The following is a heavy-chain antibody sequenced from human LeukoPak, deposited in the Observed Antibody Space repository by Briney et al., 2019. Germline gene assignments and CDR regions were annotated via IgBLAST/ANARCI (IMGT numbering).Heavy chain of an antibody. CDR1: TSQW. D-gene: IGHD6-13*01. CDR2: XXPADSDT. Sequence: TSQWIXXVRQXXGXXXEXXXXXXPADSDTTYSPSFQGQVTISADKSISTAYLQWNSLKASDTAMYYCARHVGRITAADTRWFDPWGQGTLVTVSS. CDR3: ARHVGRITAADTRWFDP. V-gene: IGHV5-51*01. J-gene: IGHJ5*02.